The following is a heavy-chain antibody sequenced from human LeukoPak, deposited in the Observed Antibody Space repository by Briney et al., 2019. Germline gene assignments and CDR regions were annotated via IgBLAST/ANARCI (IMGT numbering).Heavy chain of an antibody. Sequence: GASVKVSCKASGYTFTGYHMHWVRQAPGQGLEWMGGIIPIFGTANYAQKFQGRVTITTDESTSTAYMELSSLKSEDTAVYYCARDAIAAAGSPFDYWGQGTLVTVSS. CDR1: GYTFTGYH. D-gene: IGHD6-13*01. CDR2: IIPIFGTA. V-gene: IGHV1-69*05. J-gene: IGHJ4*02. CDR3: ARDAIAAAGSPFDY.